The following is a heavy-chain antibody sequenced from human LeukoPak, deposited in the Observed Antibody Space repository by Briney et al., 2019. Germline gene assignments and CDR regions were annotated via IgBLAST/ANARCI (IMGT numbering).Heavy chain of an antibody. Sequence: SVTLSLTCTVSVGSISSYYWIWMRHPPAKGLEGVGYIYYHWNTYYNPSLKRRVTISVDTSKNQFGLKLSSRTAADTAVYYCARDWGVTARPGYMDVWGKGTTVTVSS. V-gene: IGHV4-59*01. D-gene: IGHD6-6*01. CDR1: VGSISSYY. CDR3: ARDWGVTARPGYMDV. CDR2: IYYHWNT. J-gene: IGHJ6*03.